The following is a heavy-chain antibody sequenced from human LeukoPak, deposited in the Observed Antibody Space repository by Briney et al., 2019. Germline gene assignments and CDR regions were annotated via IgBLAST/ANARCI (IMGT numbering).Heavy chain of an antibody. Sequence: ASVKVSCKASGGTFSSYAISWVRQAPGQGLEWMGGIIPIFGTANYAQKFQGRVTITADESTSTAYMELSSLRSEDTAVYYCARGMTTVTRLDYWGQGTLVTVSS. CDR3: ARGMTTVTRLDY. J-gene: IGHJ4*02. D-gene: IGHD4-17*01. V-gene: IGHV1-69*01. CDR1: GGTFSSYA. CDR2: IIPIFGTA.